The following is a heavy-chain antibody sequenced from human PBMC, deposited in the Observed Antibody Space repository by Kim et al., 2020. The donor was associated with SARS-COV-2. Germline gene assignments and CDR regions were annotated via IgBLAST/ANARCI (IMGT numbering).Heavy chain of an antibody. CDR3: ARERFTVTTPYFDY. CDR2: IYHSGST. V-gene: IGHV4-4*02. CDR1: GGSISSSNW. J-gene: IGHJ4*02. D-gene: IGHD4-17*01. Sequence: SETLSLTCAVSGGSISSSNWWSWGRQPPGKGLEWIGEIYHSGSTNYNPSLKSRVTISVDKSKNQFSLKLSSVTAADTAVYYCARERFTVTTPYFDYWGQGTLVTVSS.